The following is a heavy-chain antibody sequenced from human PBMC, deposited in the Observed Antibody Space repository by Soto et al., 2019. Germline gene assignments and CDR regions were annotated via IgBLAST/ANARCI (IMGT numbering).Heavy chain of an antibody. CDR3: GIELLAPTRGWFDP. CDR1: GYSMERSGDY. CDR2: IFFSGTT. D-gene: IGHD2-8*02. Sequence: QVQLQESGPGLVKPSQTLSLACTVTGYSMERSGDYWSWIRQVPGQGLVWLGYIFFSGTTYYNPSFKSRVVMSADTSRNQFFLNLTFVTAADTGVYYCGIELLAPTRGWFDPWGQGTLVTVSS. V-gene: IGHV4-31*03. J-gene: IGHJ5*02.